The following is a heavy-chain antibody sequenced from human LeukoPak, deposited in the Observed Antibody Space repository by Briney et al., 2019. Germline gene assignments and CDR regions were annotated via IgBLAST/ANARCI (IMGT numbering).Heavy chain of an antibody. J-gene: IGHJ4*02. CDR2: ISYDGSNK. V-gene: IGHV3-30*18. Sequence: GGSLRLSCAASGFTFSTYGMHWVRQAPGKGLEWVAVISYDGSNKYYADSVKGRFTISRDNSKNTPYLQMNSLRAEDTAVFYCAKDRHDYSNSFDYWGQGTLVTVSS. D-gene: IGHD4-11*01. CDR1: GFTFSTYG. CDR3: AKDRHDYSNSFDY.